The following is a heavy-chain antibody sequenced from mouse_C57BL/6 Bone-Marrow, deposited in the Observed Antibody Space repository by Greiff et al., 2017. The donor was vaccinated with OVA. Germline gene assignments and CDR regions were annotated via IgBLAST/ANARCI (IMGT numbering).Heavy chain of an antibody. J-gene: IGHJ3*01. CDR2: ISYDGSN. Sequence: EVQLQQSGPGLVKPSQSLSLTCSVTGYSITSGYYWNWLRQFPGNKLEWMGYISYDGSNNYNPSLKNRISITRDTSKNQFFLKLNSVTTEDTATYYCARKPSTYWGQGTLVTVSA. D-gene: IGHD6-1*01. CDR1: GYSITSGYY. CDR3: ARKPSTY. V-gene: IGHV3-6*01.